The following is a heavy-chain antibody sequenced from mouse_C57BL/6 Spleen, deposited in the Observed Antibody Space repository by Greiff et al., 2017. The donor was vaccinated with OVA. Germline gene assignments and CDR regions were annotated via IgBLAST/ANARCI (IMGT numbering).Heavy chain of an antibody. J-gene: IGHJ1*03. CDR3: ARLSSWYFDV. CDR2: INPNNGGT. Sequence: EVQLQQSGPELVKPGASVKISCKASGYTFTDYYMNWVKQSHGKSLEWIGDINPNNGGTSYNQKFKGKATLTVDKSSSTAYMELRSLTSEDSAVYYCARLSSWYFDVWGTGTTVTVSS. V-gene: IGHV1-26*01. CDR1: GYTFTDYY.